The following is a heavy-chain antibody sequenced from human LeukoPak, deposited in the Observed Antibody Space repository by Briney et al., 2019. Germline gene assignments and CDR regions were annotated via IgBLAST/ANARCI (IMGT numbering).Heavy chain of an antibody. V-gene: IGHV1-2*02. CDR1: GYTFSDYY. CDR2: INPNSGDT. CDR3: ARVRLGAFDI. Sequence: GASVKVSCKTSGYTFSDYYIHWIRQAPGQGLEWVGWINPNSGDTDYAQKFQGRVTMTRNTSISTAYMELSSLRSEDTAVYYCARVRLGAFDIWGQGTMVTVSS. J-gene: IGHJ3*02.